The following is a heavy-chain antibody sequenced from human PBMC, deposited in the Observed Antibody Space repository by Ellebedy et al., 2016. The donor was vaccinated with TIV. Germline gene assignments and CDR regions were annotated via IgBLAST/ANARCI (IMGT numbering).Heavy chain of an antibody. V-gene: IGHV3-23*01. D-gene: IGHD6-13*01. CDR3: AKDPTAAGMGY. J-gene: IGHJ4*02. CDR1: GFTFSSYA. CDR2: ISGSGGST. Sequence: GESLKISXAASGFTFSSYAMSWVRQAPGKGLEWVSAISGSGGSTYYADSVKGRFTISRDNSKNTLYLQMNSLRAEDTAVYYCAKDPTAAGMGYWGQGTLVTVSS.